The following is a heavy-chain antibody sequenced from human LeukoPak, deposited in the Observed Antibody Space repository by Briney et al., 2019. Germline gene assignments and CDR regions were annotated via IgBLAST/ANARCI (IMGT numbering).Heavy chain of an antibody. V-gene: IGHV3-7*01. CDR2: INQDGSEK. CDR1: GFTFGSSW. J-gene: IGHJ4*02. D-gene: IGHD1-26*01. Sequence: PGGSLRLSCAASGFTFGSSWMSWVRQAPGKGLEWVANINQDGSEKYYVDSVKGRFTISRDNAKNSLHLQMDSLRVEDTAVYYCARDRGDSGSYFDYWGQGTLVTVSS. CDR3: ARDRGDSGSYFDY.